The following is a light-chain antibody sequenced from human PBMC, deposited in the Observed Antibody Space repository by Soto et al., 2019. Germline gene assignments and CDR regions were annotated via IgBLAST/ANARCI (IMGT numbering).Light chain of an antibody. Sequence: QAVVTQPPSVSGAPGQRVTISCTGSSSNIGARYDVHWYQHLPGAAPKLLIYGNINRPAGVPDRFSGSKSGTSASLAITGLQAEDEADYYCLSFDGGLNGFVFGTGTKLTVL. CDR2: GNI. CDR1: SSNIGARYD. J-gene: IGLJ1*01. CDR3: LSFDGGLNGFV. V-gene: IGLV1-40*01.